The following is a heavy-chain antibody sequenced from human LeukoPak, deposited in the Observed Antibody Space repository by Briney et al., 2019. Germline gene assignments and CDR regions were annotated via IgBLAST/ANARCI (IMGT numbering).Heavy chain of an antibody. J-gene: IGHJ4*02. CDR3: ARAMSTFGGVRDYFDS. CDR2: VSISSGTI. Sequence: GGSLRLSCAASGFTFSGHNMNWVRQAPGKGLEWISFVSISSGTIYYADSVKGRFRISRDNAKSSLDLEMNSLRAEDTAVYYCARAMSTFGGVRDYFDSWGQGTLVTVSS. V-gene: IGHV3-48*04. D-gene: IGHD3-16*01. CDR1: GFTFSGHN.